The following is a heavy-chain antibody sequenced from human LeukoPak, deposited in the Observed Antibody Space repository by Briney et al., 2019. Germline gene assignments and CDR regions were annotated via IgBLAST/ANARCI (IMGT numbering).Heavy chain of an antibody. CDR2: IYHSGST. CDR3: ARVGHDSSGYYYFDY. J-gene: IGHJ4*02. Sequence: SETLSLTCTVSGGSISSGGYYWSWIRQPPGKGLEWIGYIYHSGSTYYNPSLKSRVTISVDRSKNQFSLKLSSVTAADTAVYYCARVGHDSSGYYYFDYWGQGTLVTVSS. V-gene: IGHV4-30-2*01. D-gene: IGHD3-22*01. CDR1: GGSISSGGYY.